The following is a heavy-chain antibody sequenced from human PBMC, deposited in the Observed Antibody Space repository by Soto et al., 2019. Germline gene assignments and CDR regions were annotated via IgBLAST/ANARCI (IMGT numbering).Heavy chain of an antibody. V-gene: IGHV3-7*05. CDR1: GFTSSSYW. J-gene: IGHJ4*02. D-gene: IGHD1-26*01. Sequence: EVQLVESGGGFVQPGGSLRLSCAASGFTSSSYWMSWVRRAPGKGLELVANIKQDGSDKYYVDSVRGRFTVSRDNAKNALFLQRNGLRAEDTAVDYCTRAESSCKVDYWGQGTLVTVSS. CDR2: IKQDGSDK. CDR3: TRAESSCKVDY.